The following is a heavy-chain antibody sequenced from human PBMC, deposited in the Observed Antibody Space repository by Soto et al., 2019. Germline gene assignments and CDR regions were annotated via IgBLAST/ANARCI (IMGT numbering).Heavy chain of an antibody. D-gene: IGHD2-2*01. CDR3: ARVDQAPMDV. CDR2: IYSGGST. Sequence: GGSLRLSCAASGLTVSSNHMTWVRQAPVKGLEWVSVIYSGGSTYYADSVEGRFTISRDNSKNTLYLQMNSLRVEDTAVYYCARVDQAPMDVWGKGTTVTVSS. V-gene: IGHV3-66*01. CDR1: GLTVSSNH. J-gene: IGHJ6*03.